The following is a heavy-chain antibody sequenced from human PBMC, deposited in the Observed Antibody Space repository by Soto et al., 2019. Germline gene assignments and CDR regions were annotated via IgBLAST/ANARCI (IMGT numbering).Heavy chain of an antibody. CDR1: GFTFSSFW. CDR2: INPDGSEK. Sequence: GSLRLSCAASGFTFSSFWMDWVRQAPGKGLEWVANINPDGSEKHYVDSVKGRFTISRDNAKNSLYLQMSSLTAEDSALYYCSRSLNSWGQGARVTV. V-gene: IGHV3-7*01. J-gene: IGHJ4*02. CDR3: SRSLNS.